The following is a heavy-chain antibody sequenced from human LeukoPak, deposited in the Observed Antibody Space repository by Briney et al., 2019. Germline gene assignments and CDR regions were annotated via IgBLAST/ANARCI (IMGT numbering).Heavy chain of an antibody. D-gene: IGHD3-22*01. J-gene: IGHJ4*02. Sequence: PSETLSLTCAVSGGSISSYYWSWIRQPPGKGLEFIGHIYYSGSTNYNLSLKSRVTISVDTFKKQFSLNLSSVTAADTAVYYCAGAFPDSSRYIGPLDHWGQGTLVTVSS. CDR2: IYYSGST. V-gene: IGHV4-59*01. CDR3: AGAFPDSSRYIGPLDH. CDR1: GGSISSYY.